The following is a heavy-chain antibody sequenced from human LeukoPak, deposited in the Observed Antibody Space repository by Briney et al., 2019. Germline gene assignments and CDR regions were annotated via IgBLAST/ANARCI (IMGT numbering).Heavy chain of an antibody. J-gene: IGHJ4*02. CDR1: GYSFTNYW. CDR3: AGARHGDYRWDY. D-gene: IGHD4-17*01. V-gene: IGHV5-51*01. Sequence: GESLKISCKDSGYSFTNYWIGWVRQMPGKGLEWMGIIHSADSNAKYSPSFQGQVTISADKSISTAYLQWSGLKASDTAMYYCAGARHGDYRWDYWGQGTLVTVSS. CDR2: IHSADSNA.